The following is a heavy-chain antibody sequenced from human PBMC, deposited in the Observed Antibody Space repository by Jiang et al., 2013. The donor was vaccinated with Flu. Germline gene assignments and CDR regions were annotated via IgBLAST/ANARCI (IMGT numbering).Heavy chain of an antibody. CDR3: AREYCSGGNCYSVHFDY. V-gene: IGHV2-70*04. D-gene: IGHD2-15*01. Sequence: KPTQTLTLTCTFSGFSLSTTGMRVNWIRQPPGKALEWLARIDWDDDKFYGTSLKTRLTISTDASKNQVVLMMTNMDPVDTGTYYCAREYCSGGNCYSVHFDYWGQGTLVTVSS. CDR2: IDWDDDK. CDR1: GFSLSTTGMR. J-gene: IGHJ4*02.